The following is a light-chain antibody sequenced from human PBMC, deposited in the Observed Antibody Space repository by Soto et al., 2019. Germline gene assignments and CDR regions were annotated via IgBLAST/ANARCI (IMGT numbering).Light chain of an antibody. CDR1: SSDVGGYNY. CDR3: SSYTTSDTWV. V-gene: IGLV2-14*01. J-gene: IGLJ3*02. Sequence: QSALIQPASVSGSPGQSITISCTGTSSDVGGYNYVSWYQQHPGKAPKLMIYEVSNRPSGISNRFSGSKSGNTASLTISGLQAEDEADYYCSSYTTSDTWVFAGGTKLTVL. CDR2: EVS.